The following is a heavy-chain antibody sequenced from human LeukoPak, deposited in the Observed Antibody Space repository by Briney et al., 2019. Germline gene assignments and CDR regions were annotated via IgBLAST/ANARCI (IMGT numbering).Heavy chain of an antibody. V-gene: IGHV1-8*01. CDR3: ARGDTSCSSASCYNY. D-gene: IGHD2-2*02. J-gene: IGHJ4*02. Sequence: ASVKVSCKVSGYTLTELSMHWVRQATGQGLEWMGWMNPYSGNTGYGQRFLGRVTMTRDTSISTAYMELTNLTSDDTAVYYCARGDTSCSSASCYNYWGQGTLLTVSS. CDR2: MNPYSGNT. CDR1: GYTLTELS.